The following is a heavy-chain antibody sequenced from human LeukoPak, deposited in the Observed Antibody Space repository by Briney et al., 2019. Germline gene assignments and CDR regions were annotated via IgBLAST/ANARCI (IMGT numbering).Heavy chain of an antibody. Sequence: SGGSPRLSCAASGFTFSSYAMSWVRQAPGKGLEWVSAISGSGGSTYYADSVKGRFTISRDNSKNTLYLQMNSLRAEDTAVYYCAKLTSSSWYNHYYGMDVWGQGTTVTVSS. CDR3: AKLTSSSWYNHYYGMDV. D-gene: IGHD6-13*01. J-gene: IGHJ6*02. CDR2: ISGSGGST. CDR1: GFTFSSYA. V-gene: IGHV3-23*01.